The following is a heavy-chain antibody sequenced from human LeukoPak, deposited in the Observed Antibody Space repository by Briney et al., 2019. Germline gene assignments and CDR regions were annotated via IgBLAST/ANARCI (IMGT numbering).Heavy chain of an antibody. CDR1: GFTFSSYS. CDR2: ISSSSINV. CDR3: AKIPHGDYVKWFDP. D-gene: IGHD4-17*01. V-gene: IGHV3-21*04. Sequence: PGGSLRLSCAASGFTFSSYSMNWVRQAPGKGLEWVSSISSSSINVYYADLVKGRFTISRDNAKKSLYLQMNSLRAEDTAVYYCAKIPHGDYVKWFDPWGQGTLVTVSS. J-gene: IGHJ5*02.